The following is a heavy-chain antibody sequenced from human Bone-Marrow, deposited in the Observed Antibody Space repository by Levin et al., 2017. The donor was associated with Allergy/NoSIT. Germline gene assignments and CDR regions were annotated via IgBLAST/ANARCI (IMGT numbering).Heavy chain of an antibody. J-gene: IGHJ2*01. CDR2: GHHSGST. D-gene: IGHD1-1*01. Sequence: SETLSLTCSVSGASISNYYWSWIRQPPGKGLEWIGFGHHSGSTNYNPSLKSRVTVSLDSSKSQFSLKLISVTAADTAIYYCARVTSATQWNFDLWGRGTLVTVSS. CDR3: ARVTSATQWNFDL. V-gene: IGHV4-59*01. CDR1: GASISNYY.